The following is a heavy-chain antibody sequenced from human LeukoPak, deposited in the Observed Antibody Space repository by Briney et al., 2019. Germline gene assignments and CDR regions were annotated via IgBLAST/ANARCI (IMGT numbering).Heavy chain of an antibody. Sequence: PSETLSLTCTVSGDSISSSTYYWGWIRQPPGKGLEWIGYIHYSGSTNYNPSLKSRVTVSVDTSKNQFSLKLNSVTAADTAVYYCARRSGTRDWYFDYWGQGTLVTVSS. V-gene: IGHV4-39*01. CDR2: IHYSGST. J-gene: IGHJ4*02. CDR3: ARRSGTRDWYFDY. CDR1: GDSISSSTYY. D-gene: IGHD1-14*01.